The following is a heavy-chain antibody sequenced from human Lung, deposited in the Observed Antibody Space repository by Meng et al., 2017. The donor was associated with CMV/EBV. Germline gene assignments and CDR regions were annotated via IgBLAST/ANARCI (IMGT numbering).Heavy chain of an antibody. V-gene: IGHV4-59*01. CDR1: GGSISSYY. CDR3: ARDLGYCSSTSCYYYYGMDV. CDR2: IYYSGST. Sequence: SETLSLTXTVSGGSISSYYWSWIRQPPGKGLEWIGYIYYSGSTNYNPSLKSRVTISVDTSKNQFSLKLSSVTAADTAVYYCARDLGYCSSTSCYYYYGMDVWGQGTLVTVSS. J-gene: IGHJ6*02. D-gene: IGHD2-2*01.